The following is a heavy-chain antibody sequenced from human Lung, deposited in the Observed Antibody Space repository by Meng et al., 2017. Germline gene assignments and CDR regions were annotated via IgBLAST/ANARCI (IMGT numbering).Heavy chain of an antibody. D-gene: IGHD4-11*01. Sequence: QVQLQQAGAGLLKPSETLSLTCVVSGGSFSDYYWSWIRQPPGKGLEWIGEINHSGSTNYNSSLESRATISVDTSQNNLSLKLSSVTAADSAVYYCARGPTTMAHDFDYWGQGTLVTVSS. CDR3: ARGPTTMAHDFDY. CDR1: GGSFSDYY. V-gene: IGHV4-34*01. J-gene: IGHJ4*02. CDR2: INHSGST.